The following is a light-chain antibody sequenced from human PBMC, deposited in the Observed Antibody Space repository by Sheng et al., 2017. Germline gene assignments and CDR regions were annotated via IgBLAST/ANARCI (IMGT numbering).Light chain of an antibody. CDR3: QVWDNSSDHPWV. CDR2: DDS. CDR1: NIGSQS. V-gene: IGLV3-21*02. Sequence: SYELTQPPSVSVAPGQTARITCGGNNIGSQSVHWYQQRPGQAPVLVVYDDSDRPSGIPERFSGSHSGNTATLTISRVEAGDEAVFYCQVWDNSSDHPWVFGGGTKLTVL. J-gene: IGLJ3*02.